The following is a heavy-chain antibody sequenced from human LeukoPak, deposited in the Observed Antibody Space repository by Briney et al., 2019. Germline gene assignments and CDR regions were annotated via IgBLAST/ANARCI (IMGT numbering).Heavy chain of an antibody. V-gene: IGHV4-61*02. CDR2: IYTSGST. J-gene: IGHJ3*02. CDR1: AGSISSGSYY. CDR3: ARGSGAFDI. Sequence: SETLSLTCTVSAGSISSGSYYWSWIRQPAGKGLEWIGRIYTSGSTNNNPSLKTRVTISVDTSNNQFSLKLSSVTAADTAGSYCARGSGAFDIWGQGTMVTVSS. D-gene: IGHD7-27*01.